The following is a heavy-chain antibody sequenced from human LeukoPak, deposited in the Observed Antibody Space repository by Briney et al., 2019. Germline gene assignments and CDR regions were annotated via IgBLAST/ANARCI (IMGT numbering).Heavy chain of an antibody. Sequence: PGGSLRLSCAASGFTFSSYWMSWVRQAPGKGLEWVANIKQDGSEKYYVDSVKGRFTISRDNAKNSLYLQMNSLRAEDTAVYYCARDYYDSRGYSRGYFDYRGQGTLVTVSS. CDR3: ARDYYDSRGYSRGYFDY. CDR1: GFTFSSYW. CDR2: IKQDGSEK. V-gene: IGHV3-7*01. D-gene: IGHD3-22*01. J-gene: IGHJ4*02.